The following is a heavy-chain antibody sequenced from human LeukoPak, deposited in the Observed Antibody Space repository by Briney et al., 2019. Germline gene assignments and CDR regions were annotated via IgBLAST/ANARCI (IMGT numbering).Heavy chain of an antibody. CDR2: IGISSSYI. CDR1: GFTFTDYS. J-gene: IGHJ4*02. D-gene: IGHD2-15*01. Sequence: GGSLRLSCAASGFTFTDYSVNWVRQAPGQGLGWVSSIGISSSYIYYADSVKGRFTISRDSAKNSLYLQMNSLRAEDTAMCYCARGLSQWSPFDYWGQGTLVTVSS. CDR3: ARGLSQWSPFDY. V-gene: IGHV3-21*01.